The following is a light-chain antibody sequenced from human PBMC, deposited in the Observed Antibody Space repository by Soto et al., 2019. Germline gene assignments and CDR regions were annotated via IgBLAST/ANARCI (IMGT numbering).Light chain of an antibody. J-gene: IGKJ5*01. CDR3: QQYNNWPLT. Sequence: IQLTQSPSSLSASVGDRVTITCRASQSISNWLAWYQQKPGTAPKLLIYDASSLESGVPSRFSGSESGTEFTLTISSLQSEDFAVYYCQQYNNWPLTFGQGTRLEIK. CDR2: DAS. V-gene: IGKV1-5*01. CDR1: QSISNW.